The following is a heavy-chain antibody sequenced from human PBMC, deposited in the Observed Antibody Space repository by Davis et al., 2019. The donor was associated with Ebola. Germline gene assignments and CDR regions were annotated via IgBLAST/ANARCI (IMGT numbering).Heavy chain of an antibody. D-gene: IGHD3-9*01. V-gene: IGHV3-7*01. CDR2: IKQDGSEK. J-gene: IGHJ4*02. CDR3: VRDRDTYYDILTGYQYFDY. CDR1: GFTFSSYW. Sequence: PGGSLRLSCAASGFTFSSYWMSWVRQAPGKGLEWVANIKQDGSEKYYVDSVKGRFTISRDNAKNSLYLQMNSLRAEDTAVYYCVRDRDTYYDILTGYQYFDYWGQGTLVTVSS.